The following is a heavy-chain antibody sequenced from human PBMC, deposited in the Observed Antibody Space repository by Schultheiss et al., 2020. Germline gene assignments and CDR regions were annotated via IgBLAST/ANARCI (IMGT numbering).Heavy chain of an antibody. J-gene: IGHJ4*02. Sequence: GGSLRLSCAASGFTVSSNYMSWVRQAPGKGLEWVSSISSSSSYIYYADSVKGRFTISRDNAKNSLYLQMNSLRAEDTAVYYCARVSPPVGATDYWGQGTLGTVSS. CDR3: ARVSPPVGATDY. V-gene: IGHV3-21*01. CDR2: ISSSSSYI. CDR1: GFTVSSNY. D-gene: IGHD1-26*01.